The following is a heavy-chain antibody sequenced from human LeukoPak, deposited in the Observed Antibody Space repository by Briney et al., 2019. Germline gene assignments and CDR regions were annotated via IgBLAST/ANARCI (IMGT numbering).Heavy chain of an antibody. J-gene: IGHJ6*02. D-gene: IGHD6-19*01. V-gene: IGHV1-18*01. CDR3: ARAEECGLSCREYSSGWYLGYYYYGMDV. Sequence: ASVKVSCKASGGTFSSYAISWVRQAPGQGLEWMGWISAYNGNTNYAQKLRGRVIMTTDTSTSTAYMELRSLRSVNTAVYYCARAEECGLSCREYSSGWYLGYYYYGMDVWGQGTTVTVSS. CDR2: ISAYNGNT. CDR1: GGTFSSYA.